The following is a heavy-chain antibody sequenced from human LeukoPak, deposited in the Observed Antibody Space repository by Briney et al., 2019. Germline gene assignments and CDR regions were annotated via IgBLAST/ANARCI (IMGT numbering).Heavy chain of an antibody. CDR1: GFTFSSYW. D-gene: IGHD1/OR15-1a*01. CDR2: INNDGSST. CDR3: ARDKQDYYYYYYMDV. Sequence: PGGSLRLSCAASGFTFSSYWMHWVRQAPGKGLVWVSRINNDGSSTSYADSVKGRFTISRDNAKNTLYLQMNSLRAEDTAVYYCARDKQDYYYYYYMDVWGKGTTVTVSS. J-gene: IGHJ6*03. V-gene: IGHV3-74*01.